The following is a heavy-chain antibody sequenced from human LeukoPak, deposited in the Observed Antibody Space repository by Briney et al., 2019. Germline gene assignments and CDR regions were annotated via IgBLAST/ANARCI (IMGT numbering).Heavy chain of an antibody. Sequence: SETLSLTCTVSGGSISSYYWSWIRQPPGKGLEWIGYIYYSGSTNYNPSLKSRVTISVDTSKNQFSLKLTSVTAADTAVYYCARGLTYYFDSSGYYVTDAFDIWGQGTLVTVSS. V-gene: IGHV4-59*01. CDR1: GGSISSYY. D-gene: IGHD3-22*01. CDR2: IYYSGST. CDR3: ARGLTYYFDSSGYYVTDAFDI. J-gene: IGHJ4*02.